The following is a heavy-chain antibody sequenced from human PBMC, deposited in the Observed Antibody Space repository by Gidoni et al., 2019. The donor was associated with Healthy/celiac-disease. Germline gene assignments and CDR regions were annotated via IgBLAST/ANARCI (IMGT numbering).Heavy chain of an antibody. Sequence: QVTLRESGPALVKPTQTLTLTCTFSAFSLSTNGMCVSWIRQPPGKALEWLALIDWDDDKYYSTSLKTRLTISKDTSKNQVVLTMTNMDPEDTATYYCARMGDYNSRYFDYWGQGTLVTVSS. J-gene: IGHJ4*02. CDR1: AFSLSTNGMC. D-gene: IGHD2-21*02. CDR3: ARMGDYNSRYFDY. CDR2: IDWDDDK. V-gene: IGHV2-70*01.